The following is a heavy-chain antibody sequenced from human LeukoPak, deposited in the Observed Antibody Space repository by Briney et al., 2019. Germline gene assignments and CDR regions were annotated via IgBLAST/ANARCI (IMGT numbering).Heavy chain of an antibody. CDR1: GFTFSSYG. Sequence: PGPSLRLSCTASGFTFSSYGMHWVRQAPGKGLEWVAVTSYDGSNKYYADSVKGRFTISRDNTKNTLYLQMNRLRTEDTAVYYCARMGTTRGGAFDIWGQGTMVTVSS. D-gene: IGHD2/OR15-2a*01. V-gene: IGHV3-30*03. CDR2: TSYDGSNK. CDR3: ARMGTTRGGAFDI. J-gene: IGHJ3*02.